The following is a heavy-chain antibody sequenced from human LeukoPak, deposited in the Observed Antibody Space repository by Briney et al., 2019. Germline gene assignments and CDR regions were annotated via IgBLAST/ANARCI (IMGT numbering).Heavy chain of an antibody. V-gene: IGHV3-30*18. D-gene: IGHD3-9*01. CDR1: GFTFSSYG. Sequence: PGGSLRLSCAASGFTFSSYGMHWVRQAPGKGLEWVAVTSYDGSNKYYADSVKGRFTISRDNSKNTLYLQMNSLRAEDTAVYYCAKDRVGGILTGYIDYWGQGTLVTVSS. CDR2: TSYDGSNK. J-gene: IGHJ4*02. CDR3: AKDRVGGILTGYIDY.